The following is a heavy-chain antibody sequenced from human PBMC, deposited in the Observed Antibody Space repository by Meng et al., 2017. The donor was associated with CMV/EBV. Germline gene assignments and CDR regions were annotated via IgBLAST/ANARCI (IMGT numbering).Heavy chain of an antibody. CDR2: IWYDGSNK. D-gene: IGHD6-6*01. J-gene: IGHJ6*02. CDR3: AKDAAARRSYYYYGMDV. CDR1: GFTFSSYG. Sequence: GGSLRLSCAASGFTFSSYGMHWARQAPGKGLEWVAVIWYDGSNKYYADSVKGRFTISRDNSKNTLYLQMNSLRAEDTAVYYCAKDAAARRSYYYYGMDVWGQGTTVTVSS. V-gene: IGHV3-33*06.